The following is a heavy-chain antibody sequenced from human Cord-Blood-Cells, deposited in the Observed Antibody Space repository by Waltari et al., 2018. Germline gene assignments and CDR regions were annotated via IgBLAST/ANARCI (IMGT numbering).Heavy chain of an antibody. CDR2: ISYDGSNK. J-gene: IGHJ4*02. CDR1: TFSSYA. D-gene: IGHD3-16*01. Sequence: TFSSYAMHWVRQAPGKGLEWVAVISYDGSNKYYADSVKGRFTISRDNSKNTLYLQMNSLRAEDTAVYYCVRDGPGGGFDYWGQGTLVTVSS. CDR3: VRDGPGGGFDY. V-gene: IGHV3-30-3*01.